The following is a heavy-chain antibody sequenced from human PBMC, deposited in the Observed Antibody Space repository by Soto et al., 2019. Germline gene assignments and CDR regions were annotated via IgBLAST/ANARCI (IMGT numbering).Heavy chain of an antibody. D-gene: IGHD1-20*01. CDR3: ARLVTATRNYYYGMDV. CDR2: ISSSGSTI. Sequence: GGSRRLSCAASGFTFRDYYMTWIRQAPGKGLEWLSYISSSGSTIYYADSVKGRFTISRDNAKNSLFLQMNSLRAEDTAVYYCARLVTATRNYYYGMDVWGQGTTVTVSS. V-gene: IGHV3-11*01. CDR1: GFTFRDYY. J-gene: IGHJ6*02.